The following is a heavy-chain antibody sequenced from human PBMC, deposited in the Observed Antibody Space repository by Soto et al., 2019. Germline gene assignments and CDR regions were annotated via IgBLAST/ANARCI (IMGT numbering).Heavy chain of an antibody. D-gene: IGHD3-3*01. Sequence: QVQLVQSGAEVKKPGSSVKVSCKASGGTFSSYTISWVRQAPGQGLEWMGRIIPILGIANYAQKFQGRVTITADKSTSTAYMELSSLRSEDKAVYYCARDKGGYDFWSGYLPNAFDIWGQGTMVTVSS. CDR1: GGTFSSYT. CDR3: ARDKGGYDFWSGYLPNAFDI. V-gene: IGHV1-69*08. CDR2: IIPILGIA. J-gene: IGHJ3*02.